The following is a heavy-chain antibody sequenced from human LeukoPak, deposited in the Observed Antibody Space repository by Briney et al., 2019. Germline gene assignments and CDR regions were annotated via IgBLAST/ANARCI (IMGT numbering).Heavy chain of an antibody. CDR3: ARVKRANCSSTSCYGWFDP. CDR2: IIPIFGMA. V-gene: IGHV1-69*04. J-gene: IGHJ5*02. D-gene: IGHD2-2*01. CDR1: GGTFSSYA. Sequence: ASVKVSCKASGGTFSSYAISWVRQAPGQGLEWMGRIIPIFGMANYAQKFQGRVTITADKSTSTAYMELSSLRSEDTAVYYCARVKRANCSSTSCYGWFDPWGQGTLVTVSS.